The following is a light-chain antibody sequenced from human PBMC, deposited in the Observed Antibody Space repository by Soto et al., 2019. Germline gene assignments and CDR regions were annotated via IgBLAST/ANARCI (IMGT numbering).Light chain of an antibody. Sequence: EIVLTQSPGTLSLSPGERATLSCRASHSISSDTLAWYQQKPGQPPRLLIYATSSRATGIPDRFSGSGSGTDFTLTISRVEPEDFAVYYCQRNAFGQGTKLEI. V-gene: IGKV3-20*01. CDR1: HSISSDT. CDR3: QRNA. J-gene: IGKJ2*01. CDR2: ATS.